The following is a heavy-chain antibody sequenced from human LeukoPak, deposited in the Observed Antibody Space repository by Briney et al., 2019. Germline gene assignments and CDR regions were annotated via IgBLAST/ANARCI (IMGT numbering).Heavy chain of an antibody. V-gene: IGHV4-39*01. CDR1: GDSISSSTYY. CDR2: IRYTHTGST. J-gene: IGHJ3*02. CDR3: ARHGFSSRSPKDAFDI. Sequence: PSETLSLTCTVSGDSISSSTYYWGWVRQPPGKGLEWIASIRYTHTGSTYYNPSLKSRVTISVDTSKNQFSLKLSSVTAADTAVYYCARHGFSSRSPKDAFDIWGQGTMVTVSS.